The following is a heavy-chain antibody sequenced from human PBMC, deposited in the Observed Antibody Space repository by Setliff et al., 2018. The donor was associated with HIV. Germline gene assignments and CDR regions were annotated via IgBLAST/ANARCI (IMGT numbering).Heavy chain of an antibody. CDR1: GHRFI. V-gene: IGHV5-10-1*01. CDR2: IDPSDSYT. J-gene: IGHJ6*03. Sequence: GESLKISCRNSGHRFIMSWVRQRRGKGLEWMGRIDPSDSYTDYSPSFQGRVTISADKSISTAYLQWSSLKASDSGTYYCARKGNGYEDYYYYYLNVWGKGTTVTVSS. D-gene: IGHD2-2*01. CDR3: ARKGNGYEDYYYYYLNV.